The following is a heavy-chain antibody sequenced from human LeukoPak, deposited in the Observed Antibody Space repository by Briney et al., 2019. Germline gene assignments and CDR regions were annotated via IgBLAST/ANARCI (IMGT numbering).Heavy chain of an antibody. CDR2: IIPIFGTA. V-gene: IGHV1-69*13. Sequence: AASVKVSCKASGGTFSSYAISWVRQAPGQGLEWMGGIIPIFGTANYAQKFQGRVTITADESTSTAYMELSSLRSEDTAVYYCARAHLTIFGVVYAFDIWGQGTMVTVSS. CDR1: GGTFSSYA. J-gene: IGHJ3*02. CDR3: ARAHLTIFGVVYAFDI. D-gene: IGHD3-3*01.